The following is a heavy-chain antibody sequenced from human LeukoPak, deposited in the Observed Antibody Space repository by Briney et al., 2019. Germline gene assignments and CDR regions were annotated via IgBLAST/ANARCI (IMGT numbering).Heavy chain of an antibody. Sequence: SETLSLTCTVSGYSISSGYLWGWIRQPPGKGLEWIGSIDGSGSSYYNPSLKSRVTISVDTSKNQFSLTLSSVTAADTAVYYCARVARCTSCFDVDYWGQGTLVTVSS. CDR2: IDGSGSS. CDR1: GYSISSGYL. J-gene: IGHJ4*02. D-gene: IGHD2-2*01. V-gene: IGHV4-38-2*02. CDR3: ARVARCTSCFDVDY.